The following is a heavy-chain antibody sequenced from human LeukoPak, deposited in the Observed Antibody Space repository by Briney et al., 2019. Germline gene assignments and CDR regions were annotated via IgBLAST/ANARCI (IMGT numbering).Heavy chain of an antibody. CDR3: AKDQGVYGILWWPGY. CDR2: INSDGSST. Sequence: PGGSLRLSCAASGFTFSSYWMHWVRQAPGKGLVWVSRINSDGSSTSYADSVKGRFTISRDNAKNTLYLQMNSLRAEDTALYYCAKDQGVYGILWWPGYWGQGTLVTVSS. J-gene: IGHJ4*02. CDR1: GFTFSSYW. D-gene: IGHD2-21*01. V-gene: IGHV3-74*01.